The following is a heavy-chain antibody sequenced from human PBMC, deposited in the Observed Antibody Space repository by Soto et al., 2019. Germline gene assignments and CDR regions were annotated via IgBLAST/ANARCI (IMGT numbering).Heavy chain of an antibody. D-gene: IGHD3-3*01. J-gene: IGHJ4*02. CDR3: AHRVLRTVFGLVTTTAIYFDF. Sequence: QITLNESGPTQVKPRQTLTLTCTFSGFSLTTSGVGVGWIRQSPGKAPERLALISWDDDNRYSPSLKSRLTITKDTSKIQVVPTMADLDPADTATYYCAHRVLRTVFGLVTTTAIYFDFWGQGTPVAVSS. CDR2: ISWDDDN. CDR1: GFSLTTSGVG. V-gene: IGHV2-5*02.